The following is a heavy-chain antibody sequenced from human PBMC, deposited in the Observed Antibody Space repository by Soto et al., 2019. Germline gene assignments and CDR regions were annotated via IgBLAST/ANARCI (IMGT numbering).Heavy chain of an antibody. CDR2: LSSSKTDI. Sequence: EVQLVESGGDLVQPGQSLRLSCAASGFSFSSYSMNWVRQAPGKGLEWISYLSSSKTDIWYADSVKGRFIISRDNAKNSLSLQMNSLRDEDTAVYYCVRDSGWAFDIWGLGTMVTVSS. CDR1: GFSFSSYS. CDR3: VRDSGWAFDI. D-gene: IGHD6-19*01. V-gene: IGHV3-48*02. J-gene: IGHJ3*02.